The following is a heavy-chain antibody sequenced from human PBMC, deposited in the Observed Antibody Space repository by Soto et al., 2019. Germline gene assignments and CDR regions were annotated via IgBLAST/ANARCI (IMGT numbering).Heavy chain of an antibody. CDR3: AAGVGLPRYY. D-gene: IGHD5-12*01. V-gene: IGHV4-30-2*01. CDR2: IYHSGST. Sequence: SETKSLTCAVSGGSLISGGYSWSWLRKPPGKGLEWIGYIYHSGSTYYNPSLKSRVTISVDRSKNQFSLKLSSVTAADTAVYYCAAGVGLPRYYWGQGTLVTVSS. J-gene: IGHJ4*02. CDR1: GGSLISGGYS.